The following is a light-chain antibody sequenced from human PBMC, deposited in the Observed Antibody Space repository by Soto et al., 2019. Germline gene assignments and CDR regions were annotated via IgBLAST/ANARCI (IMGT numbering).Light chain of an antibody. CDR3: CTYAGSNTYV. CDR1: SSDVGRYNL. V-gene: IGLV2-23*02. CDR2: DVS. J-gene: IGLJ1*01. Sequence: QSVLAQAASVTGSPGQSITISCTRTSSDVGRYNLVTWYQHYPGKAPELMIYDVSKRPSGVVNRFSGSKSGNTASLTISGLQAEDEADYYCCTYAGSNTYVFGTGTKVTVL.